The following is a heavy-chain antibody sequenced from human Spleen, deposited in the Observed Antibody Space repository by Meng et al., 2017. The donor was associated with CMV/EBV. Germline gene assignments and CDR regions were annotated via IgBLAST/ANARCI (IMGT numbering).Heavy chain of an antibody. Sequence: EGSLRLSCAASGFTFSSYWMSWVRQAPGKGLEWVSGINWNGGSTGYADSVKGRFIISRDNAKKSLYLQMNSLRPEDTALYYCVRDNHGFGELRQDVWGQGTTVTVSS. J-gene: IGHJ6*02. CDR3: VRDNHGFGELRQDV. V-gene: IGHV3-20*04. D-gene: IGHD3-10*01. CDR2: INWNGGST. CDR1: GFTFSSYW.